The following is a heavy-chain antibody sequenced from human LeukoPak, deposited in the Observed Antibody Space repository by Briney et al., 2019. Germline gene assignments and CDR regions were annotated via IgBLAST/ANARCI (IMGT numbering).Heavy chain of an antibody. CDR1: GGSISSSSYY. D-gene: IGHD3-22*01. J-gene: IGHJ4*02. CDR3: ARASYSYDISGWVPFDY. V-gene: IGHV4-61*05. CDR2: IYTSGST. Sequence: SETLSLTCTVSGGSISSSSYYWGWIRQPPGKGLEWIGRIYTSGSTTYNPSLKSRVTISGDTSENQFSLRLSSVIAADTAVYYCARASYSYDISGWVPFDYWGQGTLVTVSS.